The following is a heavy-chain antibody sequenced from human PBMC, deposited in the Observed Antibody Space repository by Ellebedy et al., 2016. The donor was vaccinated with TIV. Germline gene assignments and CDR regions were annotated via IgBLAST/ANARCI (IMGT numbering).Heavy chain of an antibody. D-gene: IGHD6-6*01. Sequence: SETLSLXXTVSGGSISSSSYYWGWIRQPPGKGLEWIGSIYYSGSTYYNPSLKSRVTISVDTSKNQFSLKLSSVTAADTAVYYCARPKSIAARRFDYWGQGTLVTVSS. CDR1: GGSISSSSYY. V-gene: IGHV4-39*01. CDR3: ARPKSIAARRFDY. CDR2: IYYSGST. J-gene: IGHJ4*02.